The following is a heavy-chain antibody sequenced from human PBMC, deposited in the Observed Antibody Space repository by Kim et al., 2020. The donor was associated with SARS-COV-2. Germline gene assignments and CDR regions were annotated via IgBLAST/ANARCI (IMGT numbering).Heavy chain of an antibody. CDR1: GGSISDYYY. D-gene: IGHD3-16*01. CDR2: IYPSGTA. Sequence: SETLSLTCSVSGGSISDYYYWSWIRQSPRKGLEWVGLIYPSGTAAYKSSLNSRATISLDTSRNQFSLTLNSVTAADTAVYFCARGRFRLDHIMASYLDSWGQGTLVTVSS. CDR3: ARGRFRLDHIMASYLDS. J-gene: IGHJ4*02. V-gene: IGHV4-4*08.